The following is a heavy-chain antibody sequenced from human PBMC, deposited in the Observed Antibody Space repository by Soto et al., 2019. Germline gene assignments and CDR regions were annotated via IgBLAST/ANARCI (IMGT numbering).Heavy chain of an antibody. J-gene: IGHJ6*02. CDR3: ARILTLQHPGGGDYYYGMDV. V-gene: IGHV6-1*01. CDR2: TYYRSKWYN. D-gene: IGHD3-16*01. CDR1: GESCPSYSAA. Sequence: SQTHSLTCAISGESCPSYSAAWNWIRQSQSKGLEWLGRTYYRSKWYNDYAVSVKSRITINPDTSKNQFSLQLNSVTPEDTAVYYCARILTLQHPGGGDYYYGMDVWGQGTTVTVSS.